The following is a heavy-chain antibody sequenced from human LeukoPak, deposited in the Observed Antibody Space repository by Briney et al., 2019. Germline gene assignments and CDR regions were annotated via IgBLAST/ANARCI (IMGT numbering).Heavy chain of an antibody. CDR2: ISYDGSNK. CDR3: AKDLVAGTRGIVQSLNWFDP. D-gene: IGHD6-19*01. Sequence: PGGSLRLSCAASGFTFSSYGMHWVRQAPGKGLEWVAVISYDGSNKYYADSVKGRFTISRDNSKNTLYLQMNSLRAEDTAVYYCAKDLVAGTRGIVQSLNWFDPWGQGTLVTVSS. CDR1: GFTFSSYG. J-gene: IGHJ5*02. V-gene: IGHV3-30*18.